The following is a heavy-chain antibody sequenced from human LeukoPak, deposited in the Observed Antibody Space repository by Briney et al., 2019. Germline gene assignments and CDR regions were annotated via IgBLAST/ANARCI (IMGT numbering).Heavy chain of an antibody. J-gene: IGHJ4*02. D-gene: IGHD3-22*01. Sequence: GGSLRLSCAASGFTFDDYAMHWVRQAPGKGLEWVSLISWDGGSTYYADSVKGRFTISRDNSKNSLYLQMNSLRAEDTALYYCAKGGYYDSSGYAYFDYWGQGTLVTVSS. CDR3: AKGGYYDSSGYAYFDY. CDR2: ISWDGGST. CDR1: GFTFDDYA. V-gene: IGHV3-43D*03.